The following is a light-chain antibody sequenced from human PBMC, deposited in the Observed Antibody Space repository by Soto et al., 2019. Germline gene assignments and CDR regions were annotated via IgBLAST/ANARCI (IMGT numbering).Light chain of an antibody. CDR1: QSISGT. CDR3: QQYNNWPPRYT. CDR2: GAS. Sequence: EIVMTQSPATLSVSPGGRATLSCRASQSISGTLAWYQQKPGQAPRLLIYGASTRATGIPARFSGSGSGTEFTLTISSLQSEDFAVYYCQQYNNWPPRYTFGQGTKVDIK. J-gene: IGKJ2*01. V-gene: IGKV3-15*01.